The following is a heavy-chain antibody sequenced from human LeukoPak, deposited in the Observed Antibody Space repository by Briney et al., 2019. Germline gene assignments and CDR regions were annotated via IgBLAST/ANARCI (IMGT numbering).Heavy chain of an antibody. CDR2: SIPIFGTA. D-gene: IGHD3-9*01. J-gene: IGHJ4*02. V-gene: IGHV1-69*01. CDR3: ATGILTGYYGY. Sequence: GSSVNLSCKASGGTFSSYAISWVRQAPGQGLEWMGGSIPIFGTANYAQKFQGRVTITADESTSTAYMELSSLRSEDTAVYYCATGILTGYYGYWGQGTLVTVSS. CDR1: GGTFSSYA.